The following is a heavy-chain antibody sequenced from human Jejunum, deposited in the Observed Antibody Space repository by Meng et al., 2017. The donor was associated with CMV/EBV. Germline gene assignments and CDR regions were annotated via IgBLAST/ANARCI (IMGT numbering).Heavy chain of an antibody. D-gene: IGHD1-1*01. CDR3: AKDLGGPERKIFDY. V-gene: IGHV3-7*04. CDR2: IKEDGSEK. CDR1: GFTFSSNW. J-gene: IGHJ4*02. Sequence: VYVWGFGGGLVGPGGSLRLSCAAFGFTFSSNWMKWVRQAPDKGLEWVANIKEDGSEKFYVESSRDNAKNSLDQQMSSLRAEDTAVYYCAKDLGGPERKIFDYWGQGTLVTVSS.